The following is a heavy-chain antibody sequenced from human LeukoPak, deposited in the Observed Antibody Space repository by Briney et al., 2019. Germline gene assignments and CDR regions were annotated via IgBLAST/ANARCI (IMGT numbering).Heavy chain of an antibody. V-gene: IGHV4-38-2*01. D-gene: IGHD2-21*02. CDR1: GHSINIGYY. Sequence: SETLSLTCAVSGHSINIGYYWGWIRQPPGKGLEWIGSIYHSGSTYYNPSLKSRVTISVDTSKNQFSLKLSSVTAADTAVYYCARVTGYYYYYMDVWGEGTTVTVSS. J-gene: IGHJ6*03. CDR3: ARVTGYYYYYMDV. CDR2: IYHSGST.